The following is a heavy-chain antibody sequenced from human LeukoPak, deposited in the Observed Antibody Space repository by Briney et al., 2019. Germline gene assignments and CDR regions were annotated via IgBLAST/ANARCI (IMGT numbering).Heavy chain of an antibody. CDR3: ARDLSDIAVAGILDY. Sequence: SQTLSLTCTVSGGSISSGSYYWSWIRQPAGKGLGWIGRIYTSGSTNYNPSLKSRVTISVDTSKNQFSLKLSTVTAADTAVYYCARDLSDIAVAGILDYWGQGTLVTVSS. CDR2: IYTSGST. D-gene: IGHD6-19*01. J-gene: IGHJ4*02. V-gene: IGHV4-61*02. CDR1: GGSISSGSYY.